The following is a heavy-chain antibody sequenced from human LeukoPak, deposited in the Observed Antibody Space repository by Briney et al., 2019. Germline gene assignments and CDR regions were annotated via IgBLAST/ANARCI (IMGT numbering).Heavy chain of an antibody. J-gene: IGHJ3*02. CDR1: GASISTRGYY. Sequence: SETLSLTCTVSGASISTRGYYWGWIRQPPGNGLEWIGTIYYRGNTYYNPSLEGRVTMSVDTSKNQFSLNVISMTAADTAMYYCARGTGGSGSYSGRGAFDIWGQGTMVTVSS. CDR3: ARGTGGSGSYSGRGAFDI. V-gene: IGHV4-39*07. CDR2: IYYRGNT. D-gene: IGHD1-26*01.